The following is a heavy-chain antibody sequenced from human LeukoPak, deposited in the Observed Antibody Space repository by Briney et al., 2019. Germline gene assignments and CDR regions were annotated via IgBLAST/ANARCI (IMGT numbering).Heavy chain of an antibody. CDR2: IYYSGST. D-gene: IGHD3-22*01. Sequence: SETLSLTCTVSGGSISSYYWSWIRQPPGKGLEWIGYIYYSGSTNYNPSLKSRVTISVDTSKNQFSLRLSSVTAADTAVYYCARLAAYYDSSGYGFAYAFDIWGQGTMVTVSS. CDR3: ARLAAYYDSSGYGFAYAFDI. V-gene: IGHV4-59*08. CDR1: GGSISSYY. J-gene: IGHJ3*02.